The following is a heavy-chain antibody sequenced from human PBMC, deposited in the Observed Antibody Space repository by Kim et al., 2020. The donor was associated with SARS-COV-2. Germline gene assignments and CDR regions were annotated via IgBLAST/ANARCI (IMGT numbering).Heavy chain of an antibody. CDR3: AGGEMATIGRDY. Sequence: SETLSLTCTVSGGSISSYYWSWIRQPPGKGLEWIGYIYYSGSTNYNPSLKSRVTISVDTSKNQFSLKLSSVTAADTAVYYCAGGEMATIGRDYWGQGTLVTVSS. D-gene: IGHD5-12*01. CDR1: GGSISSYY. J-gene: IGHJ4*02. CDR2: IYYSGST. V-gene: IGHV4-59*01.